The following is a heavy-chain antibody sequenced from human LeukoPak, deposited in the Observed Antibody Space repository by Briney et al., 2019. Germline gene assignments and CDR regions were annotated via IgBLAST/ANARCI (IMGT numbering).Heavy chain of an antibody. D-gene: IGHD1-26*01. CDR3: AKGPIYSGSYYFDY. CDR1: GFTFNKYA. Sequence: GGSLRLSCAASGFTFNKYAMSWVRQAPGKGLEWVSAISGSGGSTYYADSVKGRSTISRDNSKNTLYLQMNSLRAGDTAVYYCAKGPIYSGSYYFDYWGQGTLVTVSS. V-gene: IGHV3-23*01. CDR2: ISGSGGST. J-gene: IGHJ4*02.